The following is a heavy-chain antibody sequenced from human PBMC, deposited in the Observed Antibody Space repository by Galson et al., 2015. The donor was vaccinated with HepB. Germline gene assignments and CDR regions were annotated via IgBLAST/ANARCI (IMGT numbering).Heavy chain of an antibody. D-gene: IGHD4-17*01. V-gene: IGHV1-2*06. CDR2: INPNSGGT. J-gene: IGHJ4*02. CDR1: GYTFTGYY. Sequence: SVKVSCKASGYTFTGYYMHWVRQAPGQGLEWMGRINPNSGGTNYAQKFQGRVTMTRDTSISTAYMELSRLRSDDTAVYYCARFLGLAPTVTTQDYFDYWGQGTLVTVSS. CDR3: ARFLGLAPTVTTQDYFDY.